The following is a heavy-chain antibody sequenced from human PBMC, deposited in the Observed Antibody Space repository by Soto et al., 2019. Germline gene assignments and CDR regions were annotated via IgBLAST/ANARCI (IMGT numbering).Heavy chain of an antibody. J-gene: IGHJ6*03. Sequence: ASVKVSCKASGYTFTSYGINWVRQATGQGLEWMGWMNPNSGNTGYAQKFQGRVTMTRNTSISTAYMELSSLRSEDTAVYYCARGGYRGCSGYDKGAKGLYYYYYYMDVWGKGTTVTVSS. CDR2: MNPNSGNT. V-gene: IGHV1-8*02. CDR3: ARGGYRGCSGYDKGAKGLYYYYYYMDV. CDR1: GYTFTSYG. D-gene: IGHD5-12*01.